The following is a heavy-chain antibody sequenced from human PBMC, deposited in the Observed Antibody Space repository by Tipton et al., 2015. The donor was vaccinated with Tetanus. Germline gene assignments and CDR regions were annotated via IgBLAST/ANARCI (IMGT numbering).Heavy chain of an antibody. CDR1: GYIFNNYW. V-gene: IGHV5-51*01. J-gene: IGHJ5*02. Sequence: QLVQSGGEVKKPGESLKISCKGSGYIFNNYWIGWVRQKPGKGREWIGESNHAGSTNYNPSLKSRVTISVDTSKKQFSLGLDSVTAADTAVYYCAAAVVRWFDPWGQGTLVTVSS. D-gene: IGHD6-13*01. CDR2: SNHAGST. CDR3: AAAVVRWFDP.